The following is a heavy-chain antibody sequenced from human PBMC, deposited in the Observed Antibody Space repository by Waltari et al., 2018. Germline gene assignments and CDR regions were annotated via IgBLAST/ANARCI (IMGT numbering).Heavy chain of an antibody. Sequence: QVQLKESGPGLVKPSGTLSLTCAVSGVSLSSDNWWSWVRQPPGKGLEWIGEIHHRGSTNYNPSFESLVVISLDKSKNQFSLKVRSVTAADTAVYYCARVAVPAVTTNWFDPWGQGTLVTVSS. J-gene: IGHJ5*02. CDR2: IHHRGST. CDR1: GVSLSSDNW. D-gene: IGHD2-2*01. V-gene: IGHV4-4*02. CDR3: ARVAVPAVTTNWFDP.